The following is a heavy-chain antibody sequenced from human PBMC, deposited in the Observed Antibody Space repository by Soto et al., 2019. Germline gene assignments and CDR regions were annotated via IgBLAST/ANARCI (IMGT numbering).Heavy chain of an antibody. V-gene: IGHV5-51*01. CDR2: IYPGDSDT. CDR1: GYSFTSYW. J-gene: IGHJ6*02. Sequence: ESLKISCKGSGYSFTSYWIGWVRQMPGKGLEWMGIIYPGDSDTRYSPSFQGQVTISADKSISTAYLQWSSLKASDTAMYYCARSGIAAAGTLRAYYYFGMDVWGQGTTVTVSS. D-gene: IGHD6-13*01. CDR3: ARSGIAAAGTLRAYYYFGMDV.